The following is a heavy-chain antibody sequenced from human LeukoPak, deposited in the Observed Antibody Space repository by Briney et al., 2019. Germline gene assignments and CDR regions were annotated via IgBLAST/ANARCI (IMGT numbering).Heavy chain of an antibody. CDR3: TRDLDYGGYSNFDY. CDR1: GFTFSSYS. Sequence: GGSLRLSCAASGFTFSSYSMNWVRQAPGKGLVWVSRIKSDGSSIVYADSVKGRVTISRDNAKNTLYLQMNSLRAEDTAVYYCTRDLDYGGYSNFDYWGQGTLVTVSS. CDR2: IKSDGSSI. J-gene: IGHJ4*02. V-gene: IGHV3-74*01. D-gene: IGHD4-23*01.